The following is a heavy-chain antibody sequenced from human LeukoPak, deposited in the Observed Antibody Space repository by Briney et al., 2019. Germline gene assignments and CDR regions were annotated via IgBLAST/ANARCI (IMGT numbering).Heavy chain of an antibody. Sequence: GGSLRLSCAASGFSFIKYSMTWVRQAPGKGLEWVSAITGSGAFTDYADSVKGRFTSSRDNSKNTLYLQMNSLRVEDTAVYYCAKSWNYYDSSGDDALDIWGQGTMVTVSS. CDR1: GFSFIKYS. J-gene: IGHJ3*02. V-gene: IGHV3-23*01. D-gene: IGHD3-22*01. CDR2: ITGSGAFT. CDR3: AKSWNYYDSSGDDALDI.